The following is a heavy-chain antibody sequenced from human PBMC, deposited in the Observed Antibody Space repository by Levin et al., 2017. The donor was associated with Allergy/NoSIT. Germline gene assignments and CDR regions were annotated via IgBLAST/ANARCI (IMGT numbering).Heavy chain of an antibody. CDR1: GGSISSGGYY. D-gene: IGHD3-10*01. V-gene: IGHV4-31*03. J-gene: IGHJ4*02. CDR2: IYYSGST. CDR3: ARGEGITMVQGVLPFGD. Sequence: SETLSLTCTVSGGSISSGGYYWSWIRQHPGKGLEWIGYIYYSGSTYYNPSLKSRVTISVDTSKNQFSLKLSSVTAADTAVYYCARGEGITMVQGVLPFGDWGQGTLVTVSS.